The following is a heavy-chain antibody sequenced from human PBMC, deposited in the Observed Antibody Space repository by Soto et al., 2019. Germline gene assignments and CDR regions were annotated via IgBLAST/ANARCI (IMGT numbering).Heavy chain of an antibody. Sequence: VSVKVSCKASGYTFTGYYMHWVRQAPGQGLEWMGWINPNSGGTNYAQKFQGWVTMTKDTSISTAYMELSRLRSDDTAVYYCAKQSGSYSLDIWGQGTMVTVSS. V-gene: IGHV1-2*04. CDR3: AKQSGSYSLDI. CDR2: INPNSGGT. CDR1: GYTFTGYY. D-gene: IGHD1-26*01. J-gene: IGHJ3*02.